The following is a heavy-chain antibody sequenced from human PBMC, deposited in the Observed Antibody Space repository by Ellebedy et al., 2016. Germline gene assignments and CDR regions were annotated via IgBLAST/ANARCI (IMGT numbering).Heavy chain of an antibody. CDR1: GYIFTNYW. V-gene: IGHV5-51*01. Sequence: GESLKISXKGFGYIFTNYWIGWVRQMPGRGLEWMGIIYPGDSDTRYSPSFQGRVTISADMSSSTVYLQWSGLKASDTATYYCATLRVVYDRGGWYYENWGQGTLVTVSS. CDR3: ATLRVVYDRGGWYYEN. D-gene: IGHD3-10*01. CDR2: IYPGDSDT. J-gene: IGHJ4*02.